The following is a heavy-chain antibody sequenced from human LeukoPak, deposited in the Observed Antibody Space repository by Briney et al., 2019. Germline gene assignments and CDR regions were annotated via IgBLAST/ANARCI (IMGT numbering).Heavy chain of an antibody. Sequence: SETLSLTCSVSRGSISSSNYYWGWIRQPPGKGLEWIGNIYYSGTTYYNPSLPSLKSRVTISVDTSKNQFSLKLSSVTAADTAVYYCARHDILTGYQQYLYYYYYMDVWGKGTTVTISS. D-gene: IGHD3-9*01. J-gene: IGHJ6*03. CDR1: RGSISSSNYY. CDR3: ARHDILTGYQQYLYYYYYMDV. CDR2: IYYSGTT. V-gene: IGHV4-39*07.